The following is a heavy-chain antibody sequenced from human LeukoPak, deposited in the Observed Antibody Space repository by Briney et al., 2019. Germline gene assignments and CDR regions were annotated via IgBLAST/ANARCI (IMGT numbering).Heavy chain of an antibody. CDR1: GGSFSGYY. V-gene: IGHV4-34*01. D-gene: IGHD1-7*01. Sequence: SETLSLTCAVYGGSFSGYYWSWIRQPPGKGLEWIGEINHSGSTNYNPSLKSRVTMSVDTSKNQFSLKLSSVTAADTAVYYCARERNLHPIWGQGTLVTVSS. J-gene: IGHJ4*02. CDR3: ARERNLHPI. CDR2: INHSGST.